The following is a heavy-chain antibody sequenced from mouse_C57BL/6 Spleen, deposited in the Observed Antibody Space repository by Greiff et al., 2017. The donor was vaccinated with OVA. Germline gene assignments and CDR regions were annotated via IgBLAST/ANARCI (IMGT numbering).Heavy chain of an antibody. CDR2: IDPSDSYT. CDR3: ARGGSRGYFDY. V-gene: IGHV1-59*01. J-gene: IGHJ2*01. CDR1: GYTFTSYW. Sequence: QVQLQQPGAELVRPGTSVKLSCKASGYTFTSYWMHWVKQRPGQGLEWIGVIDPSDSYTNYNQKFKGKATLTVDTSSSTAYMQLSSLTSEDSAVYSCARGGSRGYFDYWGQGTTLTVSS. D-gene: IGHD1-1*01.